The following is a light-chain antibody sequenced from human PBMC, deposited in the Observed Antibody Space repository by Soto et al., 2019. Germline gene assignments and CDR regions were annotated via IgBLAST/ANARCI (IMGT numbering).Light chain of an antibody. Sequence: EIVLTQSPATLSLSPGARATLSCRASQSVSSYLAWYQQKPGQAPRLLIYDASNRATGIPARFSGSGSGTDFTLTISSLEPEDFAVYYCQQRSSWPWTVGQGTKVEIK. CDR2: DAS. CDR3: QQRSSWPWT. V-gene: IGKV3-11*01. CDR1: QSVSSY. J-gene: IGKJ1*01.